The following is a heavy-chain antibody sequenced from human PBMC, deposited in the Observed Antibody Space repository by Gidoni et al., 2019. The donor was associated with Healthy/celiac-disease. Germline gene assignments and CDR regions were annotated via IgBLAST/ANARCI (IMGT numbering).Heavy chain of an antibody. V-gene: IGHV3-30*18. CDR3: AKEITQDAFDI. J-gene: IGHJ3*02. D-gene: IGHD3-10*01. CDR1: GFTFSSYG. Sequence: QVQLVESGGGVVQPGRSLRLSCAASGFTFSSYGMHWVRQAPGKGLGWVAVISYDGSNKYYADSVKGRFTISRDNSKNTLYLQMNSLRAEDTAVYYCAKEITQDAFDIWGQGTMVTVSS. CDR2: ISYDGSNK.